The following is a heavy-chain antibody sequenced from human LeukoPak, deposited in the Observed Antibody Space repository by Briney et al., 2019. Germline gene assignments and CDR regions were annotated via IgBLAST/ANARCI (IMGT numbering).Heavy chain of an antibody. Sequence: PGGSLRLSCAASGFTFSTYAMHWVRQAPGKGLEWVSAITVSGGSTYYADSVRGRFTISRDNSKNTLYLQMNSLTAEDTAVYYCAKGGSFDYWGQGTLVTVSS. J-gene: IGHJ4*02. V-gene: IGHV3-23*01. D-gene: IGHD3-16*01. CDR3: AKGGSFDY. CDR1: GFTFSTYA. CDR2: ITVSGGST.